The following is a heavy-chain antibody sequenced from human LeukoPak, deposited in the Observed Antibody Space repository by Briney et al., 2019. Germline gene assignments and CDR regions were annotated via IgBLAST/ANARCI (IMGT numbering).Heavy chain of an antibody. CDR3: TRFKSLDVFDI. V-gene: IGHV3-74*01. CDR1: GFTFSSYW. J-gene: IGHJ3*02. Sequence: GGSLRLSCAASGFTFSSYWMHWVRQAPGKGLVWVSRISGDGSNTIYADSVKGRFSISRDNAKNTLYLRMNSLRAEDTAVYYCTRFKSLDVFDIWGQGTMVTVSS. CDR2: ISGDGSNT.